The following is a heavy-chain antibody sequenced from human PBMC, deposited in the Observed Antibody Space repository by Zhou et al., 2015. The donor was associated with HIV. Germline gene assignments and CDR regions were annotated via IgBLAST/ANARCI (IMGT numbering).Heavy chain of an antibody. D-gene: IGHD1-26*01. V-gene: IGHV1-18*01. CDR2: INADNGKT. J-gene: IGHJ4*02. CDR1: GYAFTYYA. Sequence: QVLLVQSGAEVKKPGASVKVSCKTSGYAFTYYAISWVRQAPGQGLEWMGWINADNGKTNYAQKFQGRVTLTADRSTSTVYMELSSLRSDDTAVYYCTRGRWEVPDAYWGQGTLVTVTP. CDR3: TRGRWEVPDAY.